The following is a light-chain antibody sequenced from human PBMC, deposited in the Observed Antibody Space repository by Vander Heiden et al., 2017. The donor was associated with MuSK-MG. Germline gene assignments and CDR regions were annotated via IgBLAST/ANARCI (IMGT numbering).Light chain of an antibody. CDR1: SSNIGAGYD. CDR3: QSYDSSLRV. J-gene: IGLJ2*01. CDR2: GNS. Sequence: QSVLTQPPSVSGSPGQRVTISCTGSSSNIGAGYDVHWYQQHPGTAPKLLIYGNSNRPSGVPDRFSGSKSGTSASLAITGLQAEDEADYYCQSYDSSLRVFGGGTKLTVL. V-gene: IGLV1-40*01.